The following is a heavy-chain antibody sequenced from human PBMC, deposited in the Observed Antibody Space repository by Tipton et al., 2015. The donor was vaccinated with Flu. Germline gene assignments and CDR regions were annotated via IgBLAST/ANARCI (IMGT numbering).Heavy chain of an antibody. CDR2: IYHSGST. V-gene: IGHV4-38-2*02. J-gene: IGHJ4*02. D-gene: IGHD5-24*01. Sequence: TLSLTCTVSGYSISSGFYWGWIRQPPGKGLEWIGNIYHSGSTFYNPSLKSRVTISVDTSKNQFSLKLSSVTAADTVVYYCARGDGYNFDYWGQGTLVTVSS. CDR3: ARGDGYNFDY. CDR1: GYSISSGFY.